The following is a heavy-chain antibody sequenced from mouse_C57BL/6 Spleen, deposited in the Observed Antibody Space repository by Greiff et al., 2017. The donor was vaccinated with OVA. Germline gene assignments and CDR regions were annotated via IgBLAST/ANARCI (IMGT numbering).Heavy chain of an antibody. CDR2: INPNNGGT. J-gene: IGHJ3*01. D-gene: IGHD2-5*01. CDR1: GYTFTDYY. CDR3: ARSNSNPRGFAY. V-gene: IGHV1-26*01. Sequence: VQLQQSGPELVKPGASVKISCKASGYTFTDYYMNWVKQSHGKSLEWIGDINPNNGGTSYNQKFKGKATLTVDKSSSTAYMELRSLTSEDSAVYYCARSNSNPRGFAYWGQGTLVTVSA.